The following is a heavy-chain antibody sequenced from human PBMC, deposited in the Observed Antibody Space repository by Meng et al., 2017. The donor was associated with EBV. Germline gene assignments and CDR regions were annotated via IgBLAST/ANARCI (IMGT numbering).Heavy chain of an antibody. CDR1: GANFNNFG. D-gene: IGHD5-12*01. CDR3: VRYVWLRIGKCV. J-gene: IGHJ4*02. CDR2: ITTVFGIA. Sequence: VCLVQSGDEVKKPGLSVNVSCNGVGANFNNFGISWVRQAPGQVLEWMGDITTVFGIANYAESFQGRVTISADTSTRTAYMDMSSLRSDDTAVYYCVRYVWLRIGKCVWGQGTLVTVSS. V-gene: IGHV1-69*17.